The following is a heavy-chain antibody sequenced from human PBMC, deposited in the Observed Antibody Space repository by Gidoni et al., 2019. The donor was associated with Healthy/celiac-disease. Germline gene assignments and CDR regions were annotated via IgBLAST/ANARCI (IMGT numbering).Heavy chain of an antibody. CDR1: GYSLTSYW. Sequence: EVQLVQSGAEVKKPGESLKISCKGSGYSLTSYWIGWVRQMPGKGLEWMGIIYPGDSDTRDSPSFQGQVTISADKSISTAYLQWSSLKASDTAMYYCARIITMVRGVIGANFDYWGQGTLVTVSS. CDR3: ARIITMVRGVIGANFDY. V-gene: IGHV5-51*01. CDR2: IYPGDSDT. J-gene: IGHJ4*02. D-gene: IGHD3-10*01.